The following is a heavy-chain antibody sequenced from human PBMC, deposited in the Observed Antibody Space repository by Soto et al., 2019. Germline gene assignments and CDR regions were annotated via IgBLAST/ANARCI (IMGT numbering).Heavy chain of an antibody. D-gene: IGHD1-7*01. CDR1: GFSFSISP. CDR2: ISYDGTNK. J-gene: IGHJ4*02. Sequence: QVQLVESGGGVGQPGRSLRLSCAASGFSFSISPMHWVRQAPGQGLEWMALISYDGTNKFYAESVKGRFTIDRDNSKSTPHVQVDSMRAEDEAMYYCARDQKTAGGTNLAFTYFGSGGQGTRVTVSS. CDR3: ARDQKTAGGTNLAFTYFGS. V-gene: IGHV3-30-3*01.